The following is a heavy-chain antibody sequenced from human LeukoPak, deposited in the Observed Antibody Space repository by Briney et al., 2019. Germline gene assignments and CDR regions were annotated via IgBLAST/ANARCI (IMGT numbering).Heavy chain of an antibody. CDR1: GGSISSYY. J-gene: IGHJ3*02. D-gene: IGHD1-1*01. Sequence: SETLSLTCTVSGGSISSYYWSWIRQPPGKGLEWIGYIYYSGSTNYNPSLKSRVTISVATPKYQFYLTLSSVPAAATPVYYWARDTALERPGIGAFDIWGQGTMVTVSS. CDR3: ARDTALERPGIGAFDI. CDR2: IYYSGST. V-gene: IGHV4-59*01.